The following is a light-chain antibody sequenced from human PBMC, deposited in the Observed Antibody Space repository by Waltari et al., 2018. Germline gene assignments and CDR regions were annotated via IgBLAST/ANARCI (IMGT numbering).Light chain of an antibody. CDR2: EDT. Sequence: SYELTQTPSVSVSPGQTARITCSGHVLPRKYAHWFKQKSGQAPRLVIYEDTKRPSGIPERFSGSSSGTVATLTITGAQVDDEADYYCYSSDSTGLRVFGGGTTVVVL. V-gene: IGLV3-10*01. CDR1: VLPRKY. CDR3: YSSDSTGLRV. J-gene: IGLJ1*01.